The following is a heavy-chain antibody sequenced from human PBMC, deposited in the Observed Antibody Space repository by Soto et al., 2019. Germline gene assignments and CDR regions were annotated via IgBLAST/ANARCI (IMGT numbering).Heavy chain of an antibody. CDR3: ARFYGGYGNYNFDY. V-gene: IGHV5-10-1*01. J-gene: IGHJ4*02. CDR1: GYRFTSYW. D-gene: IGHD4-17*01. CDR2: IDPSDSYT. Sequence: PGESLKISCKTSGYRFTSYWISWVRQMPGKGLEWMGRIDPSDSYTNYSPSFQGHVTISADKSISTTYLQWSSLKASDTAMYYCARFYGGYGNYNFDYWGQGALVTVSS.